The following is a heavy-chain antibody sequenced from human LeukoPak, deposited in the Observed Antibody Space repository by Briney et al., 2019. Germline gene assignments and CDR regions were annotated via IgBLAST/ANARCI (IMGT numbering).Heavy chain of an antibody. V-gene: IGHV4-39*07. D-gene: IGHD6-13*01. Sequence: SETLSLTCTVSGGSISSSSYYWGWIRQPPGTGLEWIGRIYTSGSTNYNPSLKSRVTMSVDTSKNQFSLKLSSVTAADTAVYYCARYSSSWYDAFDIWGQGTMVTVSS. CDR1: GGSISSSSYY. CDR3: ARYSSSWYDAFDI. J-gene: IGHJ3*02. CDR2: IYTSGST.